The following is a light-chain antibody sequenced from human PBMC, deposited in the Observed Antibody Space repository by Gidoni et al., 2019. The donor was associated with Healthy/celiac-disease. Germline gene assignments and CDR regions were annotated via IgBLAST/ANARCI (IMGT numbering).Light chain of an antibody. J-gene: IGKJ1*01. V-gene: IGKV1-5*03. CDR3: QQYNSYYRT. Sequence: SQSISSWLAWYQQKPGKAPKLLIYKASSLESGVPSRFSGSGSGTEFTLTISSMQPDDFATYYCQQYNSYYRTFGQGTKVEIK. CDR1: QSISSW. CDR2: KAS.